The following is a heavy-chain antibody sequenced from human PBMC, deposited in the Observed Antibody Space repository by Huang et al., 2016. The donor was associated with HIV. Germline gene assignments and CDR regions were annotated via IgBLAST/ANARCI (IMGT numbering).Heavy chain of an antibody. CDR2: VSGYNSYT. J-gene: IGHJ4*02. Sequence: QVQLLQSGAEVKKPWASVKISCKTSGYNFKTHAVSWVRQTPGQGLEWMGWVSGYNSYTTYSQRLQGRVTMTTDTSTNTVYMELRSLRSDDTAVYYCARRVGSGWYGEIDYCGQGTLVTVSS. D-gene: IGHD6-19*01. V-gene: IGHV1-18*04. CDR1: GYNFKTHA. CDR3: ARRVGSGWYGEIDY.